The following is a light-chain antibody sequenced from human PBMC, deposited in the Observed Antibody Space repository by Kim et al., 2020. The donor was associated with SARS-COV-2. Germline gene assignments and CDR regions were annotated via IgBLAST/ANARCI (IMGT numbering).Light chain of an antibody. Sequence: DVIMTQSPLSLPVTLGQPASISCRSSQSLVFSDGKTYLNWFHQRPGQSPSRLIYKVSNRDSGVPDRFSCSGSGTDFTLKISRVEAEDVGVYYCMYGTHWPPSFTFGGGTKVDIK. CDR1: QSLVFSDGKTY. J-gene: IGKJ4*01. CDR3: MYGTHWPPSFT. V-gene: IGKV2-30*01. CDR2: KVS.